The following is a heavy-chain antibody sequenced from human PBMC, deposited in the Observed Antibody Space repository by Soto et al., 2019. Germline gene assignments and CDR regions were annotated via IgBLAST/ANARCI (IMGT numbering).Heavy chain of an antibody. D-gene: IGHD3-3*01. CDR3: ARSTSTIFGVITLFFDY. CDR1: GGSISSSNYY. J-gene: IGHJ4*02. V-gene: IGHV4-39*07. Sequence: PSETLSLTCTVSGGSISSSNYYWGWIRQPPGKGLEWIGSIYYSGSTYYNPSLKSRVTISVDTSKNQFSLKLNSVTAADTAVYYCARSTSTIFGVITLFFDYWGQGTLVTVSS. CDR2: IYYSGST.